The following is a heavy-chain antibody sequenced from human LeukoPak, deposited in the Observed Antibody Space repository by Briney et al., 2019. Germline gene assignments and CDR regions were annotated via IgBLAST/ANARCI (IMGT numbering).Heavy chain of an antibody. Sequence: SETLSLTCAVYGGSFSGYYWSWIRQHPGKGLEWIGYIYYSGSTYYNPSLKSRVTISVDTSKNQFSLKLSSVTAADTAVYYCARVCPHSSWHESAFDIWGQGTMVTVSS. V-gene: IGHV4-31*11. J-gene: IGHJ3*02. D-gene: IGHD6-13*01. CDR1: GGSFSGYY. CDR2: IYYSGST. CDR3: ARVCPHSSWHESAFDI.